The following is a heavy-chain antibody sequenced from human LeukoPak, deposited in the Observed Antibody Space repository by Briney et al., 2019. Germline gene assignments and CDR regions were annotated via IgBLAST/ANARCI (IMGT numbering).Heavy chain of an antibody. CDR3: ARDLSSSSSWFDP. CDR1: GYTFTGYY. CDR2: INPNSGST. D-gene: IGHD6-6*01. Sequence: ASVKVSCKASGYTFTGYYMHWVRQAPGQGLEWMGWINPNSGSTNYAQKFQGRVTMTRDTSISTAYMELSRLRSDDTAVYYCARDLSSSSSWFDPWGQGTLVTVSS. J-gene: IGHJ5*02. V-gene: IGHV1-2*02.